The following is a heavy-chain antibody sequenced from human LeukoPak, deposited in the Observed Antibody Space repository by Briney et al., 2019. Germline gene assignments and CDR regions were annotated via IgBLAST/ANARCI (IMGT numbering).Heavy chain of an antibody. V-gene: IGHV3-21*01. CDR2: IDSSSNYI. J-gene: IGHJ4*02. CDR1: GFAYSPYS. Sequence: GGSLRLSCEASGFAYSPYSMNWVRQAPGKGLEWVSAIDSSSNYIYYADSVKGRFTISRDNAKSSLYLQMNSLRDEDTAVYYCARGEIAVTRHFDYWGQGTLVNVSS. CDR3: ARGEIAVTRHFDY. D-gene: IGHD4-17*01.